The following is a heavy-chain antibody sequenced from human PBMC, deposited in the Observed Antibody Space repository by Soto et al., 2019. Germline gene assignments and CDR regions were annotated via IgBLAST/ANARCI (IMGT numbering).Heavy chain of an antibody. CDR2: IYYSGST. J-gene: IGHJ4*02. CDR3: ARVARSAGDIVVVVDYFDY. V-gene: IGHV4-59*01. CDR1: GGSISSYY. D-gene: IGHD2-15*01. Sequence: LSLTCTVSGGSISSYYWSWIRQPPGKGREWIGYIYYSGSTNYNPSLKSRVTISVDTSKNQFSLKLSSVTAADTAVYYCARVARSAGDIVVVVDYFDYWGQGTLVTVSS.